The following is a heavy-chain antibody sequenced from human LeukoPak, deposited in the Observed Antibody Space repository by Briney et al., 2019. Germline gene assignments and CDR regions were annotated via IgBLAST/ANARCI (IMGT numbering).Heavy chain of an antibody. CDR3: ARDEDKRLPINYFDP. CDR1: GFSFSTYN. D-gene: IGHD2-15*01. J-gene: IGHJ5*02. V-gene: IGHV3-48*04. Sequence: GGSVRLSCAASGFSFSTYNMNWVRQAPGKGLEWISFINSRSTTIYYADSVKGRFTISRDNARNSLDLQMNSLRVEDTAVYYCARDEDKRLPINYFDPWGQGTLVTVSS. CDR2: INSRSTTI.